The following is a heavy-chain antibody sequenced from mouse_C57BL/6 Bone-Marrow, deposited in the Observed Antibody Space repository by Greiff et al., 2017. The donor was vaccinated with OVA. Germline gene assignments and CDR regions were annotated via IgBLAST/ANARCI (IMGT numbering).Heavy chain of an antibody. CDR2: IRSKSNNYAT. Sequence: DVHLVESGGGLVQPKGSLKLSCAASGFSFNTYAMNWVRQAPGKGLEWVARIRSKSNNYATYYADSVKDRFTISRDDSESMLYLQMNNLKTEDTAMYYCVRRKLSYFDVWGTGTTVTVSS. CDR3: VRRKLSYFDV. CDR1: GFSFNTYA. D-gene: IGHD1-3*01. J-gene: IGHJ1*03. V-gene: IGHV10-1*01.